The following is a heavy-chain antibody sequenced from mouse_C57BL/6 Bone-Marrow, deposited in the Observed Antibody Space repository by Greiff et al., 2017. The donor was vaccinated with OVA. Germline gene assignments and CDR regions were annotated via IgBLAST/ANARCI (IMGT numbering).Heavy chain of an antibody. D-gene: IGHD4-1*02. CDR1: GYTFTDYY. CDR2: IFPGSGST. Sequence: VQLQQSGPELVKPGASVKISCKASGYTFTDYYINWVKQRPGQGLEWIGWIFPGSGSTYYNEKFKGKATLTVDKSSSTAYMLLSSLTSEDSAVYFCANPTGTRYYAMDYWGQGTSVTVSS. CDR3: ANPTGTRYYAMDY. V-gene: IGHV1-75*01. J-gene: IGHJ4*01.